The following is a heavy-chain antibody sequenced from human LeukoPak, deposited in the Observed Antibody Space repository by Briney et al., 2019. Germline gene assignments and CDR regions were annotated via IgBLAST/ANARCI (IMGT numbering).Heavy chain of an antibody. Sequence: ASVKASCKASGHTFTSYGICWVRQAPGQGLEWMGWISAYNGNTNYAQKVQGRVTMTTDTSTSTAYMEVRSLRSDDTAVYYCARAPGIAAAGLNPVFDYWGQGTLVTVSS. V-gene: IGHV1-18*01. J-gene: IGHJ4*02. D-gene: IGHD6-13*01. CDR1: GHTFTSYG. CDR3: ARAPGIAAAGLNPVFDY. CDR2: ISAYNGNT.